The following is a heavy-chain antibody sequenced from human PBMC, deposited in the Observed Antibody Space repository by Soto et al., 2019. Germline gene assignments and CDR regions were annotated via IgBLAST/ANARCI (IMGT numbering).Heavy chain of an antibody. V-gene: IGHV4-34*01. D-gene: IGHD6-19*01. Sequence: QLHRQQWGAGLLKPSETLSLTCAVYGGSFSGYFWNWIRQSPGKGLEWIGKVNHNGRNNYNPSLKSRVTISLDMSKNQISLKLTSVTAADTAVYYCARGGSSDWQVAFDFWGQGTMVTVSS. CDR1: GGSFSGYF. J-gene: IGHJ3*01. CDR2: VNHNGRN. CDR3: ARGGSSDWQVAFDF.